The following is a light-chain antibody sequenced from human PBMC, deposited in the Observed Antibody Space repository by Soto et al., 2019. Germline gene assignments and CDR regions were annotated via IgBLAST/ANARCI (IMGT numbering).Light chain of an antibody. CDR2: EVS. CDR1: SSDIGGYKH. V-gene: IGLV2-14*01. Sequence: QSVLAQPASVSGSPGQSITISCTGTSSDIGGYKHVSWYQQHPGKAPKLMIYEVSNRPSGVSNRFSGSKSGNTASLTISGLQAEDEADYYCGSYTTSSTQVFGTGTK. CDR3: GSYTTSSTQV. J-gene: IGLJ1*01.